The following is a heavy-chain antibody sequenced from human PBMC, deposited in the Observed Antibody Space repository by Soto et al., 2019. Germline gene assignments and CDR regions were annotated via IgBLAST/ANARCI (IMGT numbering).Heavy chain of an antibody. CDR3: ARDLFYYDSSGYWQNYYYYGMDV. J-gene: IGHJ6*02. Sequence: PGGSLRLSCAASGFTVSSNYMGWVRQAPGKGLEWVSVIYSGGSTYYADSVKGRFTISRDNSKNTLYLQMNSLRAEDTAVYYCARDLFYYDSSGYWQNYYYYGMDVWGQGTTVTVSS. D-gene: IGHD3-22*01. CDR1: GFTVSSNY. V-gene: IGHV3-53*01. CDR2: IYSGGST.